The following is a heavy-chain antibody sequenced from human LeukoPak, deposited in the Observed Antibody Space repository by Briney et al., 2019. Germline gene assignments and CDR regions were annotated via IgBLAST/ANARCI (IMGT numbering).Heavy chain of an antibody. D-gene: IGHD3-22*01. V-gene: IGHV3-33*01. CDR2: IWYDGSNK. J-gene: IGHJ4*02. Sequence: PGGSLRLSCAASGFTFSSYGMHWVRQAPGKGLEWVAVIWYDGSNKYYADSVKGRFTISRDNSKNTLYLQMNSLRAEDTAVYYCAREGTYYYDSSGYYYFDYWGQGTLVTVSS. CDR1: GFTFSSYG. CDR3: AREGTYYYDSSGYYYFDY.